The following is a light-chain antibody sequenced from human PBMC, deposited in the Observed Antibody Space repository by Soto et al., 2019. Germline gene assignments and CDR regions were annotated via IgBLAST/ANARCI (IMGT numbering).Light chain of an antibody. J-gene: IGKJ1*01. CDR2: KAS. CDR3: QQYNSYPVT. V-gene: IGKV1-5*03. CDR1: QSISSW. Sequence: DIQMTQSPSTLSASVGDRVTITCRASQSISSWLAWYQQKPGKAPKLQIYKASSLESGVPSRFSSSGSGTEFTFTISSLQPDDFATYYCQQYNSYPVTFGQGTKVEIK.